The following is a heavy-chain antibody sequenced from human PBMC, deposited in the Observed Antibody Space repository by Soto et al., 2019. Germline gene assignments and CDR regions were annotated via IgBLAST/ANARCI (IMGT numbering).Heavy chain of an antibody. D-gene: IGHD2-15*01. Sequence: GGSLRLSCAASGFTFSDYYMSWIRQAPGKGLEWVSYITYSDTTIYYADSVKGRFTISRGNSKNSLYLQMNSLRAEDTAVYYCARGIAWFDPWGRGTLVTVSS. J-gene: IGHJ5*02. V-gene: IGHV3-11*01. CDR3: ARGIAWFDP. CDR2: ITYSDTTI. CDR1: GFTFSDYY.